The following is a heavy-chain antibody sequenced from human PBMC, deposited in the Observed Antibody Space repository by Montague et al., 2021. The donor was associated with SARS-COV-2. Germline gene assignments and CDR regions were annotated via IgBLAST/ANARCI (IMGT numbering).Heavy chain of an antibody. CDR3: ARQSPVTMIVVVISGRFDY. V-gene: IGHV4-39*01. CDR1: GGSISSSSYY. CDR2: IYYSGST. Sequence: SETLSLTCTVSGGSISSSSYYWGWIRQPPGKGLEWIGSIYYSGSTYYNPSLKSRVTISVDTPKNQFSLKLSSVTAADTAVYYCARQSPVTMIVVVISGRFDYWGQGTLVTVSS. J-gene: IGHJ4*02. D-gene: IGHD3-22*01.